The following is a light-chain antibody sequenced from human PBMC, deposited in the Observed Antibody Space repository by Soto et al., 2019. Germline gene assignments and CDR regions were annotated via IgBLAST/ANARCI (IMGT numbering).Light chain of an antibody. Sequence: QSVLTQPPSVSAAPGQKVTMSCSGGSSNIGRNYVSWHQQVPGTAPKLLIYENDKRPSGVPDRFSGSKSGTSATLGITGLQTGDEADYYCGTWDSNLTIFVCGTGTKVTVL. J-gene: IGLJ1*01. CDR3: GTWDSNLTIFV. CDR1: SSNIGRNY. V-gene: IGLV1-51*02. CDR2: END.